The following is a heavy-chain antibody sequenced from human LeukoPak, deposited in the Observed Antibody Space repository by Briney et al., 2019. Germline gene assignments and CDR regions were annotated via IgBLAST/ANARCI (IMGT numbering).Heavy chain of an antibody. D-gene: IGHD3-3*01. Sequence: GGSLRLSCAASGFTVSSNYMSWVRQAPGKGLEWVSVIYSGGSTYYADSVKGRFTISRDNSKNTLYLQMNSLRAEDTAVYYCARDGQSFDDFWSAYYPYFDYWGQGIMVTVSS. CDR2: IYSGGST. CDR1: GFTVSSNY. J-gene: IGHJ4*02. V-gene: IGHV3-66*01. CDR3: ARDGQSFDDFWSAYYPYFDY.